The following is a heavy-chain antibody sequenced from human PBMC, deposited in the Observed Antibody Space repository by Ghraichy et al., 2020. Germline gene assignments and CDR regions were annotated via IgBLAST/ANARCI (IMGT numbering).Heavy chain of an antibody. V-gene: IGHV3-23*01. CDR2: MNGSGGSA. CDR1: GFTFSGYA. D-gene: IGHD3-3*02. CDR3: AKVVGSGAFSFYFDS. J-gene: IGHJ4*01. Sequence: GGSLRLSCVASGFTFSGYAMNWVRQAPGKGLEWVSGMNGSGGSAYYADSVKGRFTISRDNSENTLYLNMNSLRAEDTAVYYCAKVVGSGAFSFYFDSWGHGSLVTVSS.